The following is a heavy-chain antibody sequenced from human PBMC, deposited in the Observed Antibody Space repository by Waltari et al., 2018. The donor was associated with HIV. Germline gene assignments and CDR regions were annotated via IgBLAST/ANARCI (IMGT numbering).Heavy chain of an antibody. V-gene: IGHV3-21*01. Sequence: EVQLVESGGGLVKPGGSLRLSWAASGFTFSSYIMHWVRQAPGKGLEWVSSISSSSSHIYYADSVKGRFTISRDNAKNSLYLQMNSLRAEDTAVYYCATLVSSGWYYFDYWGQGTLVTVSS. CDR2: ISSSSSHI. J-gene: IGHJ4*02. CDR1: GFTFSSYI. D-gene: IGHD6-19*01. CDR3: ATLVSSGWYYFDY.